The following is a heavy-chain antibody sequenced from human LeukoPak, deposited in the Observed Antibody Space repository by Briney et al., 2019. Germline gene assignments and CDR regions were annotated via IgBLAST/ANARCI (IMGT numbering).Heavy chain of an antibody. V-gene: IGHV3-21*01. J-gene: IGHJ4*02. CDR2: ISSSSSYI. CDR1: GFTFSSYS. Sequence: GGSLRLSCAASGFTFSSYSMNWVRQAPGKGLEWVSSISSSSSYIYYADSVKGRFNISRDNAKNSLYLQMNSLRAVDTAVYYCARALSDSSSSVWGQGTLVTVSS. D-gene: IGHD6-6*01. CDR3: ARALSDSSSSV.